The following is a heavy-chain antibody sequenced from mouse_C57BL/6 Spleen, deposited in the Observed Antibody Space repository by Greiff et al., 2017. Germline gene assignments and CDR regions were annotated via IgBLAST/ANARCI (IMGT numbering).Heavy chain of an antibody. V-gene: IGHV1-50*01. CDR3: ARSGGLYYYGSSPYYFDY. Sequence: QVQLQQPGAELVKPGASVKLSCKASGYTFTSYWMQWVKQRPGQGLEWIGEIDPSDSYTNYNQKFKGKATLTVDTSSSTAYMQLSSLTSEDSAVYYCARSGGLYYYGSSPYYFDYWGQGTTLTVSS. CDR2: IDPSDSYT. J-gene: IGHJ2*01. CDR1: GYTFTSYW. D-gene: IGHD1-1*01.